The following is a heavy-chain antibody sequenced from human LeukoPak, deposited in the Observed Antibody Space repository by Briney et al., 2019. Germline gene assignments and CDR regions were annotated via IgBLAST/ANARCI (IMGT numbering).Heavy chain of an antibody. V-gene: IGHV3-48*03. CDR3: ARKAPTYYYDSSGYDTLFDY. CDR1: GFTFSSYE. D-gene: IGHD3-22*01. CDR2: ISSSGSTI. J-gene: IGHJ4*02. Sequence: GGSLRLSCAASGFTFSSYEMNWVRQAPGKGLEWVSYISSSGSTIYYADSVKGRFTISRDNAKNSLYLQMNSLRAEDTAVYYCARKAPTYYYDSSGYDTLFDYWGQGTLDTVSS.